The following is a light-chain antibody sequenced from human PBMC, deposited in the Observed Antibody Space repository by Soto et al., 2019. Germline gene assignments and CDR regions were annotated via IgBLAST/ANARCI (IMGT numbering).Light chain of an antibody. CDR3: QQYDDLLLS. V-gene: IGKV1-33*01. CDR1: QDISNY. CDR2: DVS. J-gene: IGKJ4*01. Sequence: DIPLTQSPSSLSASVGDRVTISCQATQDISNYLNWYQQKQVKAPKLLIYDVSNLEAGVPSRFSGTGSGTHFTFTISSLQPEDIATYYCQQYDDLLLSFGGGTKVQIK.